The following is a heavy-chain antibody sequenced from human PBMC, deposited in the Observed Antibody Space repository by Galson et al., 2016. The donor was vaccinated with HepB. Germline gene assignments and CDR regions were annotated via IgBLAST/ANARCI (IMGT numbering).Heavy chain of an antibody. CDR2: ISGNGIDT. V-gene: IGHV3-23*01. CDR3: AKGDPFNPRPQLDYFES. D-gene: IGHD1-1*01. Sequence: SLRLSCAASGFTFSKFAMAWVRQAPGKGLEWVALISGNGIDTYYADSVKGRFTMSRDNFENTVLLQMNSLRVEDTAIYYCAKGDPFNPRPQLDYFESWGQGNLVTVSS. J-gene: IGHJ4*02. CDR1: GFTFSKFA.